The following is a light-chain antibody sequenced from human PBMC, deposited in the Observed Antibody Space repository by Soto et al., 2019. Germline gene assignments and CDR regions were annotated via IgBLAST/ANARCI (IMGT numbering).Light chain of an antibody. Sequence: EIVLTQSPATLSLSPGERATLSCRASQSVSSYSAWYQQQPGQAPRLLIYDPSNRATGIPARFSGSGSGTDLTLTISSLVPEDFAVYYWQQRSNWPITFGQGTRLEIK. J-gene: IGKJ5*01. V-gene: IGKV3-11*01. CDR1: QSVSSY. CDR2: DPS. CDR3: QQRSNWPIT.